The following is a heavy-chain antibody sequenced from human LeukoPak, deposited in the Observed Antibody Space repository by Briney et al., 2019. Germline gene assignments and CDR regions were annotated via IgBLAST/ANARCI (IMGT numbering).Heavy chain of an antibody. D-gene: IGHD3-9*01. J-gene: IGHJ4*02. CDR2: IFHGGST. CDR1: GDSISSANW. CDR3: ARDLHVLRYFDWLSSPSDY. V-gene: IGHV4-4*02. Sequence: PSETLSLTCAVSGDSISSANWWSWVRQPPGKGLEWIGKIFHGGSTNYNPSLKSRVTISVDTSKNQFSLKLSSVTAADTAVYYCARDLHVLRYFDWLSSPSDYWGQGTLVTVSS.